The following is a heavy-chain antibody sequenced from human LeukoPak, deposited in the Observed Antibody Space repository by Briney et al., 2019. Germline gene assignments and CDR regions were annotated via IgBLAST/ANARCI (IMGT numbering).Heavy chain of an antibody. CDR2: INSDGSST. D-gene: IGHD5-18*01. V-gene: IGHV3-74*01. CDR3: AKDAWIQLWSQFDY. Sequence: GGSLRLSCAASGFIFSSYWMHWVRQAPGKGLVWVSRINSDGSSTSYADSVKGRFTISRDNSKNTLYLQMNSLRAEDTAVYYCAKDAWIQLWSQFDYWGQGTLVTVSS. J-gene: IGHJ4*02. CDR1: GFIFSSYW.